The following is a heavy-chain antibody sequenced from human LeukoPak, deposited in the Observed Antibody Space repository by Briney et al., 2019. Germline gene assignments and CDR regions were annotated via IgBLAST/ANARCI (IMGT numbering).Heavy chain of an antibody. D-gene: IGHD3-3*01. CDR3: ARVKVLRFLEWFLDF. CDR1: GSSVSSDEYY. Sequence: SLTLSLTCTVSGSSVSSDEYYWSWVRQHPGKGLEWIGYVYYSGSSYYIPSLESRVTMSVEVSKNQFSLELRSVTAADTAVYYCARVKVLRFLEWFLDFWGQGALVTVSS. J-gene: IGHJ4*02. V-gene: IGHV4-31*03. CDR2: VYYSGSS.